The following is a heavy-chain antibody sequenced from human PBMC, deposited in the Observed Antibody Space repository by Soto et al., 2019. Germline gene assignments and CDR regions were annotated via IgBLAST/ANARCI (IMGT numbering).Heavy chain of an antibody. CDR3: ARCSSTSCYIMASCEY. CDR1: GFNFDDYA. Sequence: EVQLVESGGGVVRPGGTLRLSCAASGFNFDDYAMSWVRQAPGKGLEWVAGINWNGRSTTYADSLKGRFTISRDNAKNSLHLRINSLRAEDTAFYLCARCSSTSCYIMASCEYWGQGTLVTVSS. V-gene: IGHV3-20*04. D-gene: IGHD2-2*02. CDR2: INWNGRST. J-gene: IGHJ4*02.